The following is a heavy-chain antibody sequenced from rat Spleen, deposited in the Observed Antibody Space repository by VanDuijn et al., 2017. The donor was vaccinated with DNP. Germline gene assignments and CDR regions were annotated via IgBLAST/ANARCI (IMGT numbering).Heavy chain of an antibody. J-gene: IGHJ2*01. D-gene: IGHD1-6*01. Sequence: EVQIVETGGGLVQPGRSLKVSCVASGFTFSGYWMYWLRQAPGKGLEWVASINTDGDSTYYLESVKGRFTISRANAENTVYLQMNSLRFDDTATYYCAKDPEYYGFQGYFDYWGHGVMVTVSS. CDR1: GFTFSGYW. CDR2: INTDGDST. CDR3: AKDPEYYGFQGYFDY. V-gene: IGHV5-58*01.